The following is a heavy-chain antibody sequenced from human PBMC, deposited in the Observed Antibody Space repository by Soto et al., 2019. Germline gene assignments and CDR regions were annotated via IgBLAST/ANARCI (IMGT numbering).Heavy chain of an antibody. CDR3: GRPSRRFGVVSEAFDY. CDR1: GYTFTSYA. V-gene: IGHV1-3*01. J-gene: IGHJ4*02. D-gene: IGHD3-3*01. CDR2: INAGNGNT. Sequence: ASVKVSCKASGYTFTSYAMHWVRQAPGQRLEWMGWINAGNGNTKYSQKFQGRVTITRDTSASTAHMELSSLRSEDTAVYYCGRPSRRFGVVSEAFDYWGQGTLVTVSS.